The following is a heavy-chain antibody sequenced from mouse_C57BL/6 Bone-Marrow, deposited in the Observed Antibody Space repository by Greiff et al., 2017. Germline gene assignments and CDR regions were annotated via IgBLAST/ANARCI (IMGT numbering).Heavy chain of an antibody. J-gene: IGHJ2*01. D-gene: IGHD2-3*01. CDR3: ARSGRWLLRTFDD. CDR1: GYTFTSYW. CDR2: INPSNGGT. Sequence: QVQLQQPGTELVKPGASVKLSCKASGYTFTSYWMHWVKQRPGQGLEWIGNINPSNGGTNYNEKFKSKATLTVDQSSSTASMQLSSLTSEDSAVYYCARSGRWLLRTFDDWGQGTTLTVSS. V-gene: IGHV1-53*01.